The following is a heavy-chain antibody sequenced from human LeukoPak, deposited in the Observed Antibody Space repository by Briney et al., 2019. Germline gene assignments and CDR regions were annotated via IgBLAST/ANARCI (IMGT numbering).Heavy chain of an antibody. Sequence: DSVKVSCKASGYTFINYGLTWVRQAPGQGFEWMGWISAYTGSTNYAQKLQGRVTMPTDPSTSTAYMDLRSLRSDDTAVYYCARTVGANGAFDIWGQGTTVIVSS. J-gene: IGHJ3*02. D-gene: IGHD1-26*01. CDR2: ISAYTGST. CDR1: GYTFINYG. CDR3: ARTVGANGAFDI. V-gene: IGHV1-18*01.